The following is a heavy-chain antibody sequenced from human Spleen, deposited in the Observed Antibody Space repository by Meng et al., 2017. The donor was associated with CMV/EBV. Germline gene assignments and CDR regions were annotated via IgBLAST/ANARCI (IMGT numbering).Heavy chain of an antibody. Sequence: VSGVSISNSNYYWGLLRQPPGKGLEWIGSIYYTGSTYYNPSLKSRVTISVDRSKNQFSLKLSAVTAADAAVYYCAREPDGGYDWFDPWGQGTLVTVSS. CDR2: IYYTGST. V-gene: IGHV4-39*02. CDR3: AREPDGGYDWFDP. J-gene: IGHJ5*02. CDR1: GVSISNSNYY. D-gene: IGHD5-12*01.